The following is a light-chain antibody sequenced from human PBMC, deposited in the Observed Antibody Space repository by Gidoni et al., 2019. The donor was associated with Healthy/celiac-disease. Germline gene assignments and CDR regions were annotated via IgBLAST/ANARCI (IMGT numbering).Light chain of an antibody. Sequence: SALPQPPSASGSPGQSVTISCTGTSSDVGGYNFVSWYQQHTGKAPKVMIYEVSNRPSGGPDRFSGSKSGNTASLTVSGLQAEDEADYYCSSYAGSNNRVFGTGTKVTVL. CDR3: SSYAGSNNRV. V-gene: IGLV2-8*01. CDR1: SSDVGGYNF. J-gene: IGLJ1*01. CDR2: EVS.